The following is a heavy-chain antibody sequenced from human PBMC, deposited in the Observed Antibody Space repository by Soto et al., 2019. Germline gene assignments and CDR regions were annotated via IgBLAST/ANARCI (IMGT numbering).Heavy chain of an antibody. D-gene: IGHD3-3*01. CDR1: GFTFSNAW. V-gene: IGHV3-15*01. J-gene: IGHJ6*03. Sequence: GESLKISCAASGFTFSNAWMSWVRQAPGKGLEWVGRIKSKTDGGTTDYAAPVKGRFTISRDDSKNTLYLQMNSLKTEDTAVYYCTTAGGVVTMWDPLWYYYYMDVWGKGTTVTVSS. CDR3: TTAGGVVTMWDPLWYYYYMDV. CDR2: IKSKTDGGTT.